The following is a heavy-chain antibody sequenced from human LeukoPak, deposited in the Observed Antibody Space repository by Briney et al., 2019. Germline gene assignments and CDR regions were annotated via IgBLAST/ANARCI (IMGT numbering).Heavy chain of an antibody. CDR3: ARVRNDYGDYVNTNWYFDL. V-gene: IGHV4-59*10. CDR1: GGSFSGYY. Sequence: SETLSLTCAVYGGSFSGYYWSWIRQPAGKGLEWIGRIYTSGSTNYNPSLKSRVAMSVDTSKNQFSLKLSSVTAADTAVYYCARVRNDYGDYVNTNWYFDLWGRGTLVTVSS. J-gene: IGHJ2*01. CDR2: IYTSGST. D-gene: IGHD4-17*01.